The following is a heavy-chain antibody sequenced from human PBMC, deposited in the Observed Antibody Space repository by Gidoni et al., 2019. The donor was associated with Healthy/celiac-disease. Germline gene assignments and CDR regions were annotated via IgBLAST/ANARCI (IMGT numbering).Heavy chain of an antibody. J-gene: IGHJ4*02. Sequence: QVQLQESGPGLVKPSQTLSLTFTVSGGSISSGGYYWSGIRQHPGKGLEWIGYIYYSGSTYYNPSLKSRVTISVDTSKNQFSLKLSSVTAADTAVYYCARELDYGDYGVDYWGQGTLVTVSS. V-gene: IGHV4-31*03. CDR1: GGSISSGGYY. D-gene: IGHD4-17*01. CDR2: IYYSGST. CDR3: ARELDYGDYGVDY.